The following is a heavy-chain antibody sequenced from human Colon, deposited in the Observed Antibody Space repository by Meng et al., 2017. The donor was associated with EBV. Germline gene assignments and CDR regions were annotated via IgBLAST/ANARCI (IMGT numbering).Heavy chain of an antibody. CDR2: ISGIASADVV. CDR1: AVASRIYY. D-gene: IGHD3-9*01. V-gene: IGHV3-11*01. CDR3: ARWIVHHDNADS. J-gene: IGHJ4*02. Sequence: LGVSGSGRVQRERAVKLNFTTSAVASRIYYMHWSRQARGKGLEWVSYISGIASADVVSYADSVKGRFTVSRDDAKNSLYLQMNSLRAEDTAVYYCARWIVHHDNADSWGQGTLVTVSS.